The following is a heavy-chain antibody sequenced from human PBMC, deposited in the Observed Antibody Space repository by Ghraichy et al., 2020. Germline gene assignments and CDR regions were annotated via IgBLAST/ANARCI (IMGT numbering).Heavy chain of an antibody. Sequence: GGSLRLSCAASGFTFSSYGMHWVRQAPGKGLEWVAVISYDGSNKYYADSVKGRFTISRDNSKNTLYLQMNSLRAEDTAVYYCAKDRLRFLEWSYSYFDYWGQGTLVTVSS. J-gene: IGHJ4*02. CDR2: ISYDGSNK. CDR3: AKDRLRFLEWSYSYFDY. D-gene: IGHD3-3*01. CDR1: GFTFSSYG. V-gene: IGHV3-30*18.